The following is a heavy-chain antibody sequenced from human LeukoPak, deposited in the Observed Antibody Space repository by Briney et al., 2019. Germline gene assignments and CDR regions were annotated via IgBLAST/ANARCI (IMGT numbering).Heavy chain of an antibody. Sequence: PEGSLRLSCAASGFTFSNYDMNWVRQAPGKGLEWVSSISTGSDYIYYADSLKGRFTISRDNAKNSLYLHMNSLTAEDTAVYYCARDGAGPSRIAASGSDYWGQGTLVTVSS. CDR3: ARDGAGPSRIAASGSDY. J-gene: IGHJ4*02. CDR1: GFTFSNYD. D-gene: IGHD6-13*01. V-gene: IGHV3-21*06. CDR2: ISTGSDYI.